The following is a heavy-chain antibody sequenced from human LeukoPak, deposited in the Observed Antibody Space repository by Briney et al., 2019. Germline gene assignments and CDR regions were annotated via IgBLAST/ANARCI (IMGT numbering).Heavy chain of an antibody. V-gene: IGHV3-74*01. CDR3: GTAFEF. CDR2: INNDGRST. CDR1: GFTVSGNW. J-gene: IGHJ4*02. D-gene: IGHD5-18*01. Sequence: PGGALRLSRAASGFTVSGNWMHRVRQAPGKGLVWVSRINNDGRSTSYADPVKGRFTISRDNAKNTLYMQMNSLRAEDTAVYYCGTAFEFWGQGTLVTVSS.